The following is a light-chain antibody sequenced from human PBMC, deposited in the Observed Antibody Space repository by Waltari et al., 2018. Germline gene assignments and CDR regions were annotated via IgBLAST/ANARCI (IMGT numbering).Light chain of an antibody. CDR1: SRDFGGSNE. CDR2: VVT. V-gene: IGLV2-14*01. CDR3: SSYTSSSVWV. Sequence: QSALTRPASVSGSPGQPITISRTGTSRDFGGSNEVSWYQQQPGKAPKLMIYVVTKRPSGVSNRFSGSKSGNTASLTISGLQAEDEADYYCSSYTSSSVWVFGGGTKLTVL. J-gene: IGLJ3*02.